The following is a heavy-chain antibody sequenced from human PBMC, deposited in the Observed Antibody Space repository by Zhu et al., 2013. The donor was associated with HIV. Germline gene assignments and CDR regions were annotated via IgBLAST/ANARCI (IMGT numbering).Heavy chain of an antibody. J-gene: IGHJ6*02. CDR1: GYTFTSYG. CDR3: ARENSGSWLSLIRRYYYYGMDV. Sequence: QVQLVQSGAEVKKPGASVKVSCKASGYTFTSYGISWVRQAPGQGLEWMGWISAYNGNTNYAQKLQGRVTMTTDTSTSTAYMELRSLRSDDTAVYYCARENSGSWLSLIRRYYYYGMDVWGQGTTVTVSS. V-gene: IGHV1-18*01. D-gene: IGHD1-26*01. CDR2: ISAYNGNT.